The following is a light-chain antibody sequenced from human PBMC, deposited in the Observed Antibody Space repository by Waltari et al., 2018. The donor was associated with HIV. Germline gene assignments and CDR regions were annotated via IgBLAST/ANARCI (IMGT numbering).Light chain of an antibody. CDR1: SSDVGGYTD. V-gene: IGLV2-8*01. CDR3: SSYAGSNSLEV. Sequence: QSALTQRRPASGSPGQSVTIPCTGTSSDVGGYTDVAWYQQHPGKAPNLTIYEVSKRPSGVPDRFSGSKSGNTASLTVSGLQAEDDADYYCSSYAGSNSLEVFGGGTKLTVL. CDR2: EVS. J-gene: IGLJ2*01.